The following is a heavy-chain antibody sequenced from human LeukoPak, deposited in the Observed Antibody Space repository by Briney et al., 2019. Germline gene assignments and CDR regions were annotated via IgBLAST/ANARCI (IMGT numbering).Heavy chain of an antibody. V-gene: IGHV4-59*01. CDR3: ARGSRAYYYMDV. CDR1: GGSISSYY. J-gene: IGHJ6*03. Sequence: SETLSLTSTVSGGSISSYYWSWIRQPPGKGLEWIGNIYYSGSTNYNPSLKSRVTISVDTSKNQFSLKLSSVTAADTAVYYCARGSRAYYYMDVWGKGTTVTISS. CDR2: IYYSGST.